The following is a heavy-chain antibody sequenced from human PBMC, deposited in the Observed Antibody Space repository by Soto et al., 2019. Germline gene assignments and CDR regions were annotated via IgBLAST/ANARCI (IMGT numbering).Heavy chain of an antibody. Sequence: GGSLRLSCAASGFTFSSYGMHWVRQAPGKGLEWVAVIWYDGSNKYYADSVKGRFTISRDNSKNTLYLQMNSLRAEDTAVYYCARPSGGGYYYYYYMDVWGKGTTVTVSS. CDR1: GFTFSSYG. CDR2: IWYDGSNK. D-gene: IGHD3-10*01. V-gene: IGHV3-33*08. J-gene: IGHJ6*03. CDR3: ARPSGGGYYYYYYMDV.